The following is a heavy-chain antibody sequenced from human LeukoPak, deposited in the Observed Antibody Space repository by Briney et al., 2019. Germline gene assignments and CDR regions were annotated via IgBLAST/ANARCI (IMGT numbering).Heavy chain of an antibody. V-gene: IGHV3-23*01. J-gene: IGHJ4*02. CDR2: ISGSGGST. CDR1: GFTFSSYA. Sequence: GSLRLSCAASGFTFSSYAMSWVRQAPGKGLEWVSAISGSGGSTYYADSVKGRFTISRDNSKNTLYLQMNSLRAEDTAVYYCAKGGCSSTSCWGDYWGQGTLVTVSS. D-gene: IGHD2-2*01. CDR3: AKGGCSSTSCWGDY.